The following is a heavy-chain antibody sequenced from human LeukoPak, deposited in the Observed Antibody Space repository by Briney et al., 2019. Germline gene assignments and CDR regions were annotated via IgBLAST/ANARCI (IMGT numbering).Heavy chain of an antibody. V-gene: IGHV4-61*02. CDR1: GGSISSGSYY. Sequence: SETLSLTCTVSGGSISSGSYYWSWIRQPAGKGLEWIGRIYTSGSTNYNPSLKSRVTISVDKSKNQFSLKLSSVTAADTAVYYCAITAVAGTWNYWGQGTLVTVSS. CDR3: AITAVAGTWNY. J-gene: IGHJ4*02. CDR2: IYTSGST. D-gene: IGHD6-19*01.